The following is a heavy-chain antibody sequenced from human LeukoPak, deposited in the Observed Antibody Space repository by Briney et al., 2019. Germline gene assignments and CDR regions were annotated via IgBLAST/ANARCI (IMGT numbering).Heavy chain of an antibody. Sequence: PGGSLRLSCAASGFTFSSYAMSWVRQAPGKGLEWVSAISGSGGSTYYADSVKGRFTISRDNSKNTVYLQMSSLRVEDTAIYYCAREGQYCSSSACQFDYWGQGTLVTVSS. D-gene: IGHD2-2*01. CDR3: AREGQYCSSSACQFDY. J-gene: IGHJ4*02. CDR2: ISGSGGST. V-gene: IGHV3-23*01. CDR1: GFTFSSYA.